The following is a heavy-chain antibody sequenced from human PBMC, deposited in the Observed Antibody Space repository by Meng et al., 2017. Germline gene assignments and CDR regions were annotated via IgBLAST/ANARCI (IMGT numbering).Heavy chain of an antibody. J-gene: IGHJ4*02. CDR1: GGSFNGYY. CDR3: ARGFYSSGWNTFDY. D-gene: IGHD6-19*01. V-gene: IGHV4-34*01. CDR2: INHSGST. Sequence: VQVQQWGAGLLRSSETLSLTCGVYGGSFNGYYWTWIRQPPGKGLEWVGDINHSGSTNYYPSLKSRVTISLDTSKNQFSLKLRSVTAADTAVYFCARGFYSSGWNTFDYWGQGTLVTVSS.